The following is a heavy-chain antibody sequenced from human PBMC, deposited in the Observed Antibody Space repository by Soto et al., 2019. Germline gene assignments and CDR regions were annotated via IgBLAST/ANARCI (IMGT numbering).Heavy chain of an antibody. V-gene: IGHV3-9*01. Sequence: PGGSLRLSCAASGFTFDDYAMHWVRQAPGKGLEWVSGISWNSGSIGYADSVKGRFTISRDNAKNSLYLQMNSLRAEDTALYYCAKEGVATISIDYWGQGTLVTVSS. J-gene: IGHJ4*01. CDR3: AKEGVATISIDY. D-gene: IGHD5-12*01. CDR1: GFTFDDYA. CDR2: ISWNSGSI.